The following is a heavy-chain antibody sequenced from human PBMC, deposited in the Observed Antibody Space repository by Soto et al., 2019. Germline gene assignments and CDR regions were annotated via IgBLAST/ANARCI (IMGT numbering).Heavy chain of an antibody. CDR1: GGTFSSYA. V-gene: IGHV1-69*13. Sequence: ASVKVSCKASGGTFSSYAISWVRQAPGQGLEWMGGIIPIFGTANYAQKFQGRVTITADESTSTAYMELSSLRSEDTAVYYCATTHTIVGATFFDYWGQGTLVTVSS. J-gene: IGHJ4*02. D-gene: IGHD1-26*01. CDR3: ATTHTIVGATFFDY. CDR2: IIPIFGTA.